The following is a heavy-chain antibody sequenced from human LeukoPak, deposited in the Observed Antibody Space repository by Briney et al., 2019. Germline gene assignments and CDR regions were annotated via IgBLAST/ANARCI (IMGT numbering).Heavy chain of an antibody. CDR2: IIDRGDSK. D-gene: IGHD3-9*01. Sequence: GGSLRLSCAASGFTLTNYAMHWVRQAPGKGLEWVSAIIDRGDSKYYADSVKGRFTISRDTSKNTLFLQMNSLRAEETAVYYSAKCGDSDILTGNCDPDYWGQGNLVTVSS. CDR1: GFTLTNYA. CDR3: AKCGDSDILTGNCDPDY. V-gene: IGHV3-23*01. J-gene: IGHJ4*02.